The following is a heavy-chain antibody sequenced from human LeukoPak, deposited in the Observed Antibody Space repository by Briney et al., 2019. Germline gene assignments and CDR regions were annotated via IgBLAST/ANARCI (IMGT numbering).Heavy chain of an antibody. CDR3: ASPYWEGPLGYCYGMDV. J-gene: IGHJ6*02. CDR1: GGSISSSSYY. D-gene: IGHD1-26*01. CDR2: IYYSGST. Sequence: SETLSLTCTVSGGSISSSSYYWGWIRQPPGKGLEWIGSIYYSGSTYYNPSLKSRVTISVDTSKNQFSLKLSSVTAADTAVYYCASPYWEGPLGYCYGMDVWGQGTTVTVSS. V-gene: IGHV4-39*01.